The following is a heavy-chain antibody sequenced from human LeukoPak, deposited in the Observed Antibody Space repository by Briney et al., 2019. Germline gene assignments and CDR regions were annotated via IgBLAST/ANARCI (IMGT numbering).Heavy chain of an antibody. CDR1: GGSITSYY. CDR2: IYSSGST. J-gene: IGHJ4*02. D-gene: IGHD4-11*01. V-gene: IGHV4-59*01. Sequence: SETLSLTCTVSGGSITSYYWSWIRQPPGKGLEWIGYIYSSGSTNYNPSLKSRVTISVDTSKNQFSLKLSPVTAADTAVYYCARLYSSSLGRVFDYWGQGTLVTVSS. CDR3: ARLYSSSLGRVFDY.